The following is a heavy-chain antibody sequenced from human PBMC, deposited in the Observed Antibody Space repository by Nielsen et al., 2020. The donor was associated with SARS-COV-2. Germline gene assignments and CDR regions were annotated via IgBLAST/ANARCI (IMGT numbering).Heavy chain of an antibody. J-gene: IGHJ3*02. D-gene: IGHD6-19*01. CDR1: GFTFSDYW. CDR2: IWYDGSNK. V-gene: IGHV3-33*08. Sequence: GGSLRLSCAASGFTFSDYWMSWVRQAPGKGLEWVAVIWYDGSNKYYADSVKGRFTISRDNSKNTLYLQMNSLRAEDTAVYYCAREGSLSGQDAFDIWGQGTMVTVSS. CDR3: AREGSLSGQDAFDI.